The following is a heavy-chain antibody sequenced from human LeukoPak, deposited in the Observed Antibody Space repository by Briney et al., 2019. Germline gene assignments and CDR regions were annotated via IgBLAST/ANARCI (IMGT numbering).Heavy chain of an antibody. J-gene: IGHJ3*02. Sequence: GGSLRLSCAASGFTLSDYYMSWIRQAPGKGLEWVSYISSSGSTIYYADSAKGRFTISRDNAKNSLYLQMNSLRAEDTAVYYCASPMDYYDSSGYEPDDAFDIWGQGTMVTVSS. CDR3: ASPMDYYDSSGYEPDDAFDI. CDR1: GFTLSDYY. V-gene: IGHV3-11*04. D-gene: IGHD3-22*01. CDR2: ISSSGSTI.